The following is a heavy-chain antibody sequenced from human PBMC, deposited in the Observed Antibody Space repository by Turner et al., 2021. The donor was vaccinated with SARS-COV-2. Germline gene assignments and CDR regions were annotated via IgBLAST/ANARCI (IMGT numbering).Heavy chain of an antibody. CDR2: INPNSGGT. V-gene: IGHV1-2*02. Sequence: QVQLVQSGAEVTKPGASVKVSCKASGYTFAGYYIPWVRQAPGQGLKWMGWINPNSGGTNYAQRFQGRVTMTGDTSISTAYMELSTLRSDDTAVYYCARSVSWLQSLTVDYWGQGTLVTVSS. D-gene: IGHD5-12*01. CDR1: GYTFAGYY. CDR3: ARSVSWLQSLTVDY. J-gene: IGHJ4*02.